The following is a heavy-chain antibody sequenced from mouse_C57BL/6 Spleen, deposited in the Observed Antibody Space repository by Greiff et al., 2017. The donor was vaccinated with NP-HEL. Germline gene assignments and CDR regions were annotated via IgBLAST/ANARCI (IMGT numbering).Heavy chain of an antibody. V-gene: IGHV5-17*01. J-gene: IGHJ4*01. CDR2: ISSGSSTI. Sequence: EVQLVESGGGLVKPGGSLKLSCAASGFTFSDYGMHWVRQAPEKGLEWVAYISSGSSTIYYADTVKGRFTISRDNAKNTLFLQMTSLRSEDTAMYYCATTYDGYYEDAMDYWGQGTSVTVSS. CDR3: ATTYDGYYEDAMDY. D-gene: IGHD2-3*01. CDR1: GFTFSDYG.